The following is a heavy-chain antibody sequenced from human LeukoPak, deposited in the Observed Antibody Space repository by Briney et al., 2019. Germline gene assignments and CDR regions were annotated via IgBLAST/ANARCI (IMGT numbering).Heavy chain of an antibody. J-gene: IGHJ3*02. V-gene: IGHV1-69*05. CDR2: IIPIFGTA. Sequence: GASVKVSCKASGGTFSSYAISWVRQAPGQGLEWMGGIIPIFGTANYAQKFQGRVTITTDESTSTAYMELSSLRSEDTAVYYCATRIFWSGYYNWEKDAFDIWGQGTMVTVSS. CDR3: ATRIFWSGYYNWEKDAFDI. D-gene: IGHD3-3*01. CDR1: GGTFSSYA.